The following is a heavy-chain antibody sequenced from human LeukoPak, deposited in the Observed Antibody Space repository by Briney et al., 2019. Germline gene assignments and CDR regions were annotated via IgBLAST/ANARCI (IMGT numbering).Heavy chain of an antibody. CDR3: AKVNRAVRGPFDY. J-gene: IGHJ4*02. D-gene: IGHD2/OR15-2a*01. Sequence: PGGSLRLSCAASGFTFSSYAMHWVRQAPGKGLEWVAVISYDGSNKYYADSVKGRFTISRDNSKNTLYLQVNSLRAEDTAVYYCAKVNRAVRGPFDYWGQGTLVTVSS. CDR1: GFTFSSYA. CDR2: ISYDGSNK. V-gene: IGHV3-30*04.